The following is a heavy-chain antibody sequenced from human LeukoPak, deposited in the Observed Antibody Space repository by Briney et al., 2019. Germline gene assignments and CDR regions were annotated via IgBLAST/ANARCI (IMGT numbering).Heavy chain of an antibody. CDR1: GFTFSSYG. Sequence: PGGSLRLSCAASGFTFSSYGMHWVRQAPGKGLEWVAVISYDVGKKYYADSVKGRFTISRDNAKNTLYLQMNSLRAEDTAVYYCARGGYQIASAATGGDWFDPWGHGTLVTVSS. D-gene: IGHD6-13*01. V-gene: IGHV3-30*03. J-gene: IGHJ5*02. CDR3: ARGGYQIASAATGGDWFDP. CDR2: ISYDVGKK.